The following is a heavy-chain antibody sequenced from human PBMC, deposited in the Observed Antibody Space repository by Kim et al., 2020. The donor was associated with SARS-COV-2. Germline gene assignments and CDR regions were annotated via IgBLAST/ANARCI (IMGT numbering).Heavy chain of an antibody. CDR1: GFTFSDYY. CDR3: ARVVPAAIRTRPNWFDP. Sequence: GGSLRLSCAASGFTFSDYYMSWIRQAPGKGLEWVSYISSSSSYTNYADSVKGRFTISRDNAKNSLYLQMNSLRAEDTAVYYCARVVPAAIRTRPNWFDPWGQRTLVTVSS. CDR2: ISSSSSYT. V-gene: IGHV3-11*05. D-gene: IGHD2-2*02. J-gene: IGHJ5*02.